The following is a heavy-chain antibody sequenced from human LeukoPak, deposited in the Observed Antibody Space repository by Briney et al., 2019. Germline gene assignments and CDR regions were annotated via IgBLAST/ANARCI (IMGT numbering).Heavy chain of an antibody. J-gene: IGHJ4*02. CDR1: GFTFSSYA. V-gene: IGHV3-23*01. D-gene: IGHD3-22*01. CDR2: ISGSGGST. Sequence: GGSLRLSCAASGFTFSSYAMSWVRQAPGKGLEWVSAISGSGGSTYYADSVKGRFTISRDNSKNTPYLQMNSLRAEDTAVYYCAKDLYYDSSGYYYYWGQGTLVTVSS. CDR3: AKDLYYDSSGYYYY.